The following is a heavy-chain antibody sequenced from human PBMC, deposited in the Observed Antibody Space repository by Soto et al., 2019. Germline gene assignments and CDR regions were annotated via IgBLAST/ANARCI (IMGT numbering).Heavy chain of an antibody. CDR2: IWYDGSNK. V-gene: IGHV3-33*01. CDR3: ARDGSGDRHAFDI. Sequence: QVQLVESGGGVVQSGRSLRLSCAASGFSFSSYGMHWVRQAPGKGLEWVAVIWYDGSNKYYADSVKGRFTISRDNSKNPLYLLMNSLRAEHTAVYYCARDGSGDRHAFDIWGQGTMVTVSP. J-gene: IGHJ3*02. D-gene: IGHD3-10*01. CDR1: GFSFSSYG.